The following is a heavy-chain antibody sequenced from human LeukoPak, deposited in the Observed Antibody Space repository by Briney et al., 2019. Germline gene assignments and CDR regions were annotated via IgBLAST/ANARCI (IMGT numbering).Heavy chain of an antibody. CDR1: GFTFSSYG. Sequence: PGGSLRLSCAASGFTFSSYGMHWVRQAPGKGLEWVAVISYDGSNKYYADSVKGRFTISRDNSKNTLYLQMNSLRAEDTAVYYCASVEAWLMGATEFDYWGEGSLVTVSS. V-gene: IGHV3-33*01. D-gene: IGHD1-26*01. CDR3: ASVEAWLMGATEFDY. J-gene: IGHJ4*02. CDR2: ISYDGSNK.